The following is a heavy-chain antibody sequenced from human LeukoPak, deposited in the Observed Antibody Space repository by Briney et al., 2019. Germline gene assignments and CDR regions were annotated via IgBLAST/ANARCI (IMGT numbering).Heavy chain of an antibody. CDR1: GFTFSSYA. CDR2: ISGSGVNT. V-gene: IGHV3-23*01. D-gene: IGHD2-2*01. Sequence: QPGGSLRLSCAASGFTFSSYAMSWVRQAPGKGLEWVSVISGSGVNTYYADSVKGRFTISRDNSKNTLFLQMNSLRAEDTAVYYCAKGSVPVVAMNAFEIWGQGTVVTVSS. J-gene: IGHJ3*02. CDR3: AKGSVPVVAMNAFEI.